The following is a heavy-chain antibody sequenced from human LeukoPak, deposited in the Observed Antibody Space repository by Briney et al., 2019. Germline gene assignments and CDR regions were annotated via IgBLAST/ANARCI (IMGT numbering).Heavy chain of an antibody. CDR1: GGSISSSSYY. J-gene: IGHJ6*02. CDR3: ARTGYSSGWYILYYYYGMDV. CDR2: IYYSGST. D-gene: IGHD6-19*01. Sequence: SETLSLTCTVSGGSISSSSYYWGWIRQPPGKGLEWIGSIYYSGSTYYNPSPKSRVTISVDTSKNQFSLKLSSVTAADTAVYYCARTGYSSGWYILYYYYGMDVWGQGTTVTVSS. V-gene: IGHV4-39*01.